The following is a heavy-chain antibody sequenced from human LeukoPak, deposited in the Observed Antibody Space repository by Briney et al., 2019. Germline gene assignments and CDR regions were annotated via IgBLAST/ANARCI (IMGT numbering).Heavy chain of an antibody. D-gene: IGHD3-3*01. CDR2: FHRGRI. Sequence: SETLSLTCKVSGYPIGLDYYWVWIRQAPGRGLQWIGGFHRGRIQYNSALKSRVTISIDSSKNQFSLRMWPVTAADTAFYFCARAPSSYESGSGHPNLGWLDPWGQGALVTVSS. CDR3: ARAPSSYESGSGHPNLGWLDP. CDR1: GYPIGLDYY. V-gene: IGHV4-38-2*02. J-gene: IGHJ5*02.